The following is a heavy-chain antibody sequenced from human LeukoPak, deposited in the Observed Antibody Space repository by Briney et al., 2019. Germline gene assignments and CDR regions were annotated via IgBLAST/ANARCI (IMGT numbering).Heavy chain of an antibody. CDR2: ISGSGGST. V-gene: IGHV3-23*01. J-gene: IGHJ4*02. CDR3: ARDGSSRRSGWYEGDFDY. CDR1: GFTFSSYG. D-gene: IGHD6-19*01. Sequence: GGSLRLSCAASGFTFSSYGMSWVRQAPGKGLEWVSAISGSGGSTYYADSVKGRFTISRDNAKNTLYLQMDSLRAEDTAVYYCARDGSSRRSGWYEGDFDYWGQGTLVTVSS.